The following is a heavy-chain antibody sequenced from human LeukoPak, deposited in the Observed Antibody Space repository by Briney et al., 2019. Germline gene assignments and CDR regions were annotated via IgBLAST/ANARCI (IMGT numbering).Heavy chain of an antibody. CDR1: GFTFSDYY. CDR2: ISSSGSTI. J-gene: IGHJ4*02. CDR3: ARSSSSWHYYFDY. V-gene: IGHV3-11*01. Sequence: GGSLRLSCAASGFTFSDYYMSWIRQAPGKGLEWVSYISSSGSTIYYADSVKGRFTISRDNAKNSLYLQMNSLRAEDTAVYYCARSSSSWHYYFDYWGQGTLVTVSS. D-gene: IGHD6-13*01.